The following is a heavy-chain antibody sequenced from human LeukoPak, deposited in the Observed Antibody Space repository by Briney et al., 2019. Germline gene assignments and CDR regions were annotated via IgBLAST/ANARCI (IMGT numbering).Heavy chain of an antibody. J-gene: IGHJ4*02. CDR3: AKGGDKYSYGELDY. CDR1: GSTFISYA. CDR2: ISGGTDST. Sequence: GGSLRLSCAASGSTFISYAMSWVRQAPGKGLEWVSAISGGTDSTYYSDSVKGRFTISRDNSKNTLYLQMNTLRAEDTAVYYCAKGGDKYSYGELDYWGQGTLVTVSS. D-gene: IGHD5-18*01. V-gene: IGHV3-23*01.